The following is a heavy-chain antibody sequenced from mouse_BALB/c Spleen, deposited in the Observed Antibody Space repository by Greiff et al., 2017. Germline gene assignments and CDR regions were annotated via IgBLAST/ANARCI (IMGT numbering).Heavy chain of an antibody. CDR3: AREDGDGYSHVDY. V-gene: IGHV5-9-4*01. D-gene: IGHD2-3*01. CDR2: ISSGGSYT. Sequence: EVKLVESGGGLVKPGGSLKLSCAASGFTFSIYAMSWVRQSPEKRLEWVAEISSGGSYTYYPDTVTGRFTISRDNAKNTLYLEMSSLRSEDTAMYYCAREDGDGYSHVDYWGQGTTLTVSS. J-gene: IGHJ2*01. CDR1: GFTFSIYA.